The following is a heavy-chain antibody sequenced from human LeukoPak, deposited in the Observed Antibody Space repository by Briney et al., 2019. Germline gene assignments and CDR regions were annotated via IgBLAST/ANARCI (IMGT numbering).Heavy chain of an antibody. Sequence: ASVKVSCKASGYTFTSYYMHWVRQAPGQGLEWMGIINPSGGSTSYAQKFQGRVTMTRDTSTSTVYMELSSLRSEDTAVYYCARDSDGYYYDSSGYYYGERFDPWGQGTLDTVSS. CDR2: INPSGGST. CDR1: GYTFTSYY. D-gene: IGHD3-22*01. CDR3: ARDSDGYYYDSSGYYYGERFDP. J-gene: IGHJ5*02. V-gene: IGHV1-46*01.